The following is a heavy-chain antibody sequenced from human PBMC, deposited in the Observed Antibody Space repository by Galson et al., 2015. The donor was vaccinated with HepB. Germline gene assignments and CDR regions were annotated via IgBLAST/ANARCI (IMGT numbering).Heavy chain of an antibody. CDR1: GDSVSSNSAA. Sequence: CAISGDSVSSNSAAWSWIRQSPSRGLEWLGRTYYRSKWYSDYAVSVKSRITINPDTSKNQFSLQLKSVTPEDTAVYYCARETYPTYYYYYGMDVWGQGTTVTVSS. D-gene: IGHD2-2*01. CDR3: ARETYPTYYYYYGMDV. J-gene: IGHJ6*02. V-gene: IGHV6-1*01. CDR2: TYYRSKWYS.